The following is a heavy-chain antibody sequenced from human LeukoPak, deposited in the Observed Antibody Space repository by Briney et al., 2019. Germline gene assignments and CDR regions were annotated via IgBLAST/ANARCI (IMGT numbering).Heavy chain of an antibody. CDR1: GFSFSDFA. CDR2: IQRDGTNE. V-gene: IGHV3-30*02. J-gene: IGHJ4*02. Sequence: PGGSLRLSCAASGFSFSDFAMHWVRQAPGKGLEWVAFIQRDGTNEYYADSVKGRFTISRDNSKSTLWLQMYRLRAEDTAVYYCARHGSGRNYFDPLDYWGQGTLVTVSS. CDR3: ARHGSGRNYFDPLDY. D-gene: IGHD1-26*01.